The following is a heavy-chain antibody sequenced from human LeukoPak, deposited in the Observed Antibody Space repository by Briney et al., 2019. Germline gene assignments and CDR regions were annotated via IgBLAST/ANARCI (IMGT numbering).Heavy chain of an antibody. CDR1: VYTFRSYD. J-gene: IGHJ4*02. Sequence: ASVKVSCKASVYTFRSYDINWVRQATGQGLEWMGWMNPDSGNTGYAQNFQGRVTMTSNTSIPTAYMELTSLRSEDTAVYYCARGSFRGYCLDTSCYTINYWGQGTLVTVSS. D-gene: IGHD2-2*02. V-gene: IGHV1-8*01. CDR2: MNPDSGNT. CDR3: ARGSFRGYCLDTSCYTINY.